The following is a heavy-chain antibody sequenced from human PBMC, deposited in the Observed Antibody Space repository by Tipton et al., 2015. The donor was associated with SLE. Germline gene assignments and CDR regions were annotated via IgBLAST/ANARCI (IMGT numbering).Heavy chain of an antibody. CDR1: GFTFSSYA. J-gene: IGHJ6*02. V-gene: IGHV3-23*01. CDR2: ISGSGGST. CDR3: ARDRVAALKLLYYGMDV. Sequence: SLRLSCAASGFTFSSYAMSWVRQAPGKGLEWVSAISGSGGSTYYADSVKGRFTISRDNSKNTLYLQMNSLRAEDTAVYYCARDRVAALKLLYYGMDVWGQGTTATVSS. D-gene: IGHD5-24*01.